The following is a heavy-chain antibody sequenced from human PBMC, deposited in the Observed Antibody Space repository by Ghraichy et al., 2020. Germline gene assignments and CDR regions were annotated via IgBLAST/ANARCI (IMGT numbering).Heavy chain of an antibody. CDR1: GYTFTSYD. CDR3: ARGGTMVRGVSYGMDV. J-gene: IGHJ6*02. CDR2: MNPNSGNT. D-gene: IGHD3-10*01. V-gene: IGHV1-8*01. Sequence: ASVKVSCKASGYTFTSYDINWVRQATGQGLEWMGWMNPNSGNTGYAQKFQGRVTMTRNTSISTAYMELSSLRSEDTAVYYYARGGTMVRGVSYGMDVWGQGTTVTVSS.